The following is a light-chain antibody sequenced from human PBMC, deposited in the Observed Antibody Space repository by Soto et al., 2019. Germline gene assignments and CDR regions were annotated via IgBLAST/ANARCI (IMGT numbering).Light chain of an antibody. J-gene: IGKJ4*02. Sequence: EIVMTPSPATLSVSPGAGATLSCKASQTVYTTLAWYQQRPGQPPRLLIYDASTRATGISARFSGSGYGTEFTLSISSLQSEDFAVYFCQQCRNWPLTFGGGTKVEIK. V-gene: IGKV3-15*01. CDR3: QQCRNWPLT. CDR1: QTVYTT. CDR2: DAS.